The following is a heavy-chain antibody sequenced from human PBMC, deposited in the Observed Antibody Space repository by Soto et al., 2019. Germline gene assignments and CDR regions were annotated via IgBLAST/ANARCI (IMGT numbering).Heavy chain of an antibody. V-gene: IGHV3-48*01. CDR3: VRDPHALDY. CDR2: IRSSGSPI. J-gene: IGHJ4*02. D-gene: IGHD2-2*01. CDR1: GFTFSSYA. Sequence: GGSLRLSCASSGFTFSSYAMSLVRQAPGKGLEWVSYIRSSGSPIYYADSVKGRFTISRDNAKNSLFLQMNSLRAEDTAVYYCVRDPHALDYWGQGTRVTVSS.